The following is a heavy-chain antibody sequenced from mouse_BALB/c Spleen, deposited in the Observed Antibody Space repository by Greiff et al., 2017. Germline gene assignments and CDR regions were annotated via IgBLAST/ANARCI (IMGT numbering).Heavy chain of an antibody. CDR3: ARGEEYYYGSHAMDY. CDR1: GYTFTNYW. CDR2: IYPGGGYT. Sequence: VQRVESGAELVRPGTSVKISCKASGYTFTNYWLGWVKQRPGHGLEWIGDIYPGGGYTNYNEKFKGKATLTADTSSSTAYMQLSSLTSEDSAVYFCARGEEYYYGSHAMDYWGQGTSVTVSS. J-gene: IGHJ4*01. V-gene: IGHV1-63*02. D-gene: IGHD1-1*01.